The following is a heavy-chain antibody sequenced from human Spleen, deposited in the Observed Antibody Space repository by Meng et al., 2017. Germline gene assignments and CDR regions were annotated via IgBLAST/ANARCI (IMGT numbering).Heavy chain of an antibody. Sequence: GESLKTSCAASGFNFGTYEMNWVRQAPGKGLEWIPYSTSSGSMTYYADSVKGRFTPSRRNAKDSLFLQMTSLRAEDTGLYYCARGGYCSGGSSYGEAVDLWGQGTRVTVSS. J-gene: IGHJ3*01. CDR2: STSSGSMT. CDR1: GFNFGTYE. CDR3: ARGGYCSGGSSYGEAVDL. V-gene: IGHV3-48*03. D-gene: IGHD2-15*01.